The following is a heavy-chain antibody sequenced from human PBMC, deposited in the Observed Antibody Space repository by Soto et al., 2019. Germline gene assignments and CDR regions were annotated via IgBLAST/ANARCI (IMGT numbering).Heavy chain of an antibody. D-gene: IGHD2-21*02. CDR1: GYTFTNYW. CDR3: ARRSGGNSDYFDY. CDR2: IYPGDSDT. J-gene: IGHJ4*02. V-gene: IGHV5-51*01. Sequence: PGESLKISCKGSGYTFTNYWIAWVRQMPGKGLEWMGIIYPGDSDTRYIPSFQGQVSISADKSITTAYLQWSSLKASDTAMYYCARRSGGNSDYFDYWGQGTLVTVSS.